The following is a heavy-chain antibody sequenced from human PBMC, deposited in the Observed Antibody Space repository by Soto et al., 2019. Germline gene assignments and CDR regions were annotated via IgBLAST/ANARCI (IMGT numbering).Heavy chain of an antibody. J-gene: IGHJ4*02. Sequence: GGSLRLSCAASGFTFSSYGMHWVRQAPGKGLEWVAVISYDGSNKYYADSVKGRFTISRDNSKNTLYLQMNSLRAEDTAVYYCAKLEGPYSYGSGFFDYWGQGTLVTVSS. V-gene: IGHV3-30*18. CDR2: ISYDGSNK. D-gene: IGHD5-18*01. CDR3: AKLEGPYSYGSGFFDY. CDR1: GFTFSSYG.